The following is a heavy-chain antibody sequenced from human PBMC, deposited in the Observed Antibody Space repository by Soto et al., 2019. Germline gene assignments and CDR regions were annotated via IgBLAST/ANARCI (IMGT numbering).Heavy chain of an antibody. V-gene: IGHV1-3*05. CDR3: TRSAISPYGGLIGPFDY. Sequence: QVQLAQSGAEERKPGASVKVSCEATGYTFTAYAMHWVRQAPGQRLEWMGWINPANGNTKYSQKFQGRVTITSXKSAKTVYMELNSLTSEDTAMYYCTRSAISPYGGLIGPFDYWGQGNLVTVSS. J-gene: IGHJ4*02. CDR1: GYTFTAYA. CDR2: INPANGNT. D-gene: IGHD3-16*02.